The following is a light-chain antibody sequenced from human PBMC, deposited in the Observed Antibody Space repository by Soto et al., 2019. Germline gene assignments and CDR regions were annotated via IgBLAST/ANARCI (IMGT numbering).Light chain of an antibody. CDR3: MQALLTWA. CDR2: LAS. J-gene: IGKJ1*01. CDR1: QSLRHSNGLHY. Sequence: EIVMTQSPLSLPVIPGEPASISCRSSQSLRHSNGLHYLDWYVQKPGQSPQLLIYLASNRASGVPDRFSGSGSGTDFTLKISSVEAEDVGVYYCMQALLTWAFGQGTKVEIK. V-gene: IGKV2-28*01.